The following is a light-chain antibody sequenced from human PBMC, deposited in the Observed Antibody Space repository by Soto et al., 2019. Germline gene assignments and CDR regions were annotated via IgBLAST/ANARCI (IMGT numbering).Light chain of an antibody. V-gene: IGKV1-12*01. J-gene: IGKJ5*01. CDR3: QHADSFPLIT. CDR2: AAS. CDR1: EESSTG. Sequence: DIQMTQSPSSVSASVGDRVTITCRSSEESSTGLAWYQQKPGKAPKLLIYAASSLQSGVPSRFSGSGSGTDFTLTISSLQPEDFATYYCQHADSFPLITFGQGTRLEIK.